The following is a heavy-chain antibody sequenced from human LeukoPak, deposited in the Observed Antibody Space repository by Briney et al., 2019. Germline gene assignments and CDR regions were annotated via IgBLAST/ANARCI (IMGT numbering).Heavy chain of an antibody. D-gene: IGHD2-2*01. Sequence: ASVKVSCKASGYTFTGYYMHWVRQAPGQGLEWMGWINPNSGGTNYAQKFQGRVTMTRDTSISTAYMELSRLRSDDTAVYYCARWLGYCSSTSCYGQYYYMDVWGKGTTVTVSS. V-gene: IGHV1-2*02. CDR1: GYTFTGYY. J-gene: IGHJ6*03. CDR3: ARWLGYCSSTSCYGQYYYMDV. CDR2: INPNSGGT.